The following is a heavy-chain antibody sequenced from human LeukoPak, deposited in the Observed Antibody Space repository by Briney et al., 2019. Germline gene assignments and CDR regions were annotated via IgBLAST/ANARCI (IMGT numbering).Heavy chain of an antibody. V-gene: IGHV4-34*01. CDR3: ASVRDGYNSRPFDY. CDR2: INHSGST. D-gene: IGHD5-24*01. Sequence: SETLSLTCAVYGGSFSGYYWSWIRQPPGKGLEWIGEINHSGSTNYNPSLKSRVTISVDTSKNQFSLKLSSVTAADTAVYYCASVRDGYNSRPFDYWGQGTLVTVSS. J-gene: IGHJ4*02. CDR1: GGSFSGYY.